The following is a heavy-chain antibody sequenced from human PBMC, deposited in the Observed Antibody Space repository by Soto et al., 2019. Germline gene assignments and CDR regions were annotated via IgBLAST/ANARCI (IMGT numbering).Heavy chain of an antibody. V-gene: IGHV1-18*01. CDR2: ISAYNGNT. J-gene: IGHJ4*02. Sequence: ASVKVSCKASGYSFTRYYINWVRQAPGQGLEWMGWISAYNGNTHYEEKLQGRVTLTTDTSTSTAYMELRSLRTDDTAVYFCARGGQWDFLSDYWGQGTLVTVSS. CDR3: ARGGQWDFLSDY. D-gene: IGHD1-26*01. CDR1: GYSFTRYY.